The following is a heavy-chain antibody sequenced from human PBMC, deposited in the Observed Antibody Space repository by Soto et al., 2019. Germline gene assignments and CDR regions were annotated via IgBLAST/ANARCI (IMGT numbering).Heavy chain of an antibody. CDR1: GGTFDNYA. CDR2: IIPMFETV. CDR3: ARGLRTGNYGMDV. Sequence: GASVKFSCKASGGTFDNYAVSWVRQAPGQGLELMGGIIPMFETVNYAQRFQGRLTIAADESKSTAYMELTSLTSEDTDIYFCARGLRTGNYGMDVWDQGTTVTVSS. J-gene: IGHJ6*02. V-gene: IGHV1-69*13. D-gene: IGHD4-17*01.